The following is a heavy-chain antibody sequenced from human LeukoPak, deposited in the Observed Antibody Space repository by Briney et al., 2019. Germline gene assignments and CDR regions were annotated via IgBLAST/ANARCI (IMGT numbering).Heavy chain of an antibody. D-gene: IGHD2-15*01. V-gene: IGHV4-39*07. CDR2: IYYSGST. CDR1: GGSIGSTSYY. CDR3: ARGGYRMVAATRYYFDY. J-gene: IGHJ4*02. Sequence: SETLSLTCTVSGGSIGSTSYYWGWIRQPPGKGLEWIGSIYYSGSTNYNPSLKSRVTISVDTSKNQFSLKLSSVTAADTAVYYCARGGYRMVAATRYYFDYWGQGTLVTVSS.